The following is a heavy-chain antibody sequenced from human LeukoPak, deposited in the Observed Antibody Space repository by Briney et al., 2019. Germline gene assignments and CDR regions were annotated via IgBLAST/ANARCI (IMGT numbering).Heavy chain of an antibody. CDR3: ATPKGPGYSSSHDAFDI. Sequence: SVKVSCKASGGTFSSYAISWVRQAPGQGLEWMGGIIPIFGTANYAQKFQGRVTITADESTSTAYMELSSLRSEDTAVYYCATPKGPGYSSSHDAFDIWGQGTMVTVSS. V-gene: IGHV1-69*13. D-gene: IGHD6-13*01. CDR1: GGTFSSYA. CDR2: IIPIFGTA. J-gene: IGHJ3*02.